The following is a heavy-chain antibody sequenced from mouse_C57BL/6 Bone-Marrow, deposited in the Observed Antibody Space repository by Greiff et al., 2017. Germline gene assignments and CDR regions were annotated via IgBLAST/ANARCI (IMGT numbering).Heavy chain of an antibody. CDR3: ARDYYGSSYYFDY. CDR2: IDPSDSYT. Sequence: QVQLQQPGAELVMPGASVKLSCKASGYTFTSYWMHWVKQRPGQGLEWIGEIDPSDSYTNYNQKFKGKSTLTVDKSSSTAYMQLSSLTSADSAVYYCARDYYGSSYYFDYWGQGTTLTVSS. J-gene: IGHJ2*01. CDR1: GYTFTSYW. V-gene: IGHV1-69*01. D-gene: IGHD1-1*01.